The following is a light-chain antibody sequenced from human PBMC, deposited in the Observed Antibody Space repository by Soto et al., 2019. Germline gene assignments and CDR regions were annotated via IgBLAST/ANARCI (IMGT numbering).Light chain of an antibody. CDR2: GGY. V-gene: IGKV1-9*01. CDR3: LQDYNYPRT. CDR1: QDVSDF. Sequence: DIQLTQSPSILSASVGDRVTLTCRASQDVSDFLAWYQHPPGKAPNLLIYGGYTLQSGVPSRFSGSGSGTEFSLTITGLQPEDFATYYCLQDYNYPRTFGQGTKVDIK. J-gene: IGKJ1*01.